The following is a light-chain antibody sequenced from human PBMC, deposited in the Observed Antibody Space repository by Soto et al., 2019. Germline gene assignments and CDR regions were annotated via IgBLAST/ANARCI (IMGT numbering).Light chain of an antibody. J-gene: IGLJ1*01. CDR3: TSYTSSTTNYV. V-gene: IGLV2-14*01. CDR2: EVS. Sequence: QSALTQPASVSGSPGQSITISCTGTSSDIGGYDYVSWYQQHPGKAPKLMIYEVSNRPSGVSNLFSGSKSGNTASLTISGLQAEDEADYYCTSYTSSTTNYVFGSGTKLTVL. CDR1: SSDIGGYDY.